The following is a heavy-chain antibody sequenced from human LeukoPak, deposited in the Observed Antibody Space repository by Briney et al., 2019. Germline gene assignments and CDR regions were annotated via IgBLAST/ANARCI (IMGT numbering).Heavy chain of an antibody. V-gene: IGHV4-39*01. D-gene: IGHD1-14*01. Sequence: SETLSLTCTVSGGSISSSSYYWGWIRQPPGKGLEWIGSIYYSGSTYYNPSLKSRVTISVDTSKNQFSLKLSSVTAADTAVYYCARAQTLPGFDYWGQGTQVTVSS. J-gene: IGHJ4*02. CDR3: ARAQTLPGFDY. CDR1: GGSISSSSYY. CDR2: IYYSGST.